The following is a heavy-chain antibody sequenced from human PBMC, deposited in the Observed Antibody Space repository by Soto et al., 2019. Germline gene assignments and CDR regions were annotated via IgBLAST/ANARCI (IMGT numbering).Heavy chain of an antibody. D-gene: IGHD3-3*01. V-gene: IGHV3-7*01. CDR1: GFNFQIYW. Sequence: PEGSLRLSCEASGFNFQIYWMTWVRQALGKGLEWVANIKPDGSEQYYDDSVKGRFTISRDNSKESLFLQMNSLRVEDTAVYYCVRSYPYYDHWGGSSGGYYYDMDVWRQGSTVTVSS. CDR3: VRSYPYYDHWGGSSGGYYYDMDV. CDR2: IKPDGSEQ. J-gene: IGHJ6*02.